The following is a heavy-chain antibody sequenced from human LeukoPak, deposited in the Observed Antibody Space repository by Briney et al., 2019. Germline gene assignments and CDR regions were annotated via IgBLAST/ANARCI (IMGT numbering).Heavy chain of an antibody. J-gene: IGHJ4*02. CDR3: ARQYFLILSLYYFDY. V-gene: IGHV4-39*01. D-gene: IGHD3-16*01. CDR1: GGSISSSSYY. CDR2: IYYSGST. Sequence: SETLSLTCTVSGGSISSSSYYWGWIRQPPGKGLEWIGSIYYSGSTYYNPSLKSRVTISVDTSKNQFSLKLSSVTAADTAVYYCARQYFLILSLYYFDYWGQGTLVTVSS.